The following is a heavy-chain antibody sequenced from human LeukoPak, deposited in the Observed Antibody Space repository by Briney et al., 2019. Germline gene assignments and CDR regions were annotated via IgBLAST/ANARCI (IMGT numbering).Heavy chain of an antibody. V-gene: IGHV4-39*07. J-gene: IGHJ4*02. CDR1: GGSISSSSYY. D-gene: IGHD3-9*01. Sequence: PSETLSLTCTVSGGSISSSSYYWGWIRQPPGKGLEWIGSIYYSGSTYYNPSLKSRVTISVDTSKNQFSLKLSSVTAADTAVCYCARVTGYMIEDYFDYWGQGILVTVSS. CDR2: IYYSGST. CDR3: ARVTGYMIEDYFDY.